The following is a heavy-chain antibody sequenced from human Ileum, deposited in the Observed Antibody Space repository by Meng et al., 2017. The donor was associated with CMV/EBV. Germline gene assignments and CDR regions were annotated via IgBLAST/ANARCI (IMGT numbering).Heavy chain of an antibody. Sequence: ESLKISCAASGFTFSTYAMRWVRQAPGKGLEWIASIYNSGNTYYNPSLKSRVTISVDTSKNQFSLNLRSVTAADTAVYYCARGGTVILGYWGQGTLVTVSS. J-gene: IGHJ4*02. CDR3: ARGGTVILGY. V-gene: IGHV4-38-2*01. D-gene: IGHD4-17*01. CDR1: GFTFSTYA. CDR2: IYNSGNT.